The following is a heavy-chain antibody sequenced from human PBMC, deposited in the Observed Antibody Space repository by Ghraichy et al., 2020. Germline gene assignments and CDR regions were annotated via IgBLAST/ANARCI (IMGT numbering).Heavy chain of an antibody. CDR2: ITNNGGTT. J-gene: IGHJ5*02. CDR1: GFTFSSYA. D-gene: IGHD2-8*01. CDR3: ARNADNGWVDA. Sequence: GGSLRLSCAASGFTFSSYAMHWVRQAPGKGLEYVSTITNNGGTTYYADSVKGRFTISRDNSKNTLYLQLGSLRAEDTAVYYCARNADNGWVDAWGQGILVTVSP. V-gene: IGHV3-64*02.